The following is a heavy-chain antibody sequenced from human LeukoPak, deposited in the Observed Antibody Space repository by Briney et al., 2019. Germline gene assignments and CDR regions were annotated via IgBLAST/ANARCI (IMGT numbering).Heavy chain of an antibody. D-gene: IGHD2-2*01. J-gene: IGHJ5*02. Sequence: PGGSLRPSCAASGFTFSSYWMHWVRQAPGKGLVWVSRINSDGSSTSYADSVKGRFTISRDNAKNTLYLQMNSLRAEDTAVYYCVYCSSTSCNWFDPWGQGTLVTVSS. CDR1: GFTFSSYW. CDR2: INSDGSST. CDR3: VYCSSTSCNWFDP. V-gene: IGHV3-74*01.